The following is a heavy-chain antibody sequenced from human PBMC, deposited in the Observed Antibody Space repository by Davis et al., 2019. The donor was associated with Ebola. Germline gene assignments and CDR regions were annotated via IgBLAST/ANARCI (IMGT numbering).Heavy chain of an antibody. V-gene: IGHV3-73*01. Sequence: GESLKISCAASGFILSGSSLHWVRQASGKGLEWVGRFRSKIDGDATSYGASVEGRFTISRDDSKNTAYLQMNSLKTEDTAVYYCSGTGGGTDYWGQGTLVTVSS. CDR3: SGTGGGTDY. CDR2: FRSKIDGDAT. D-gene: IGHD2-8*02. CDR1: GFILSGSS. J-gene: IGHJ4*02.